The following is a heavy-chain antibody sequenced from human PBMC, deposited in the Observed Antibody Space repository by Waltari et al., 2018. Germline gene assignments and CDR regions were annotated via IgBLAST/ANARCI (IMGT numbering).Heavy chain of an antibody. V-gene: IGHV4-34*01. CDR2: INHSGST. Sequence: QVQLQQWGAGLLKPSETLSLTCAVYGGSFSGYYWSWIRQPPGKGLEWIGEINHSGSTNYNPSLKSRVTISVDTSKNQFSLKLSSVTAADTAVYYCARGAGVAGPTLHDYWGQGTLVTVSS. CDR1: GGSFSGYY. CDR3: ARGAGVAGPTLHDY. J-gene: IGHJ4*02. D-gene: IGHD6-19*01.